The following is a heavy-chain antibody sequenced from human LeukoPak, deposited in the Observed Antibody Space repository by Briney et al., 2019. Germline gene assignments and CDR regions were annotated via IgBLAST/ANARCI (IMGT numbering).Heavy chain of an antibody. J-gene: IGHJ6*03. D-gene: IGHD5-12*01. CDR2: IYPGDSDT. CDR3: ARHLYSGYDSRGGYSFFLDYYYMDV. CDR1: GYSFTSYW. Sequence: NHGESLKISCKGSGYSFTSYWIGWVRQMPGKGLEWMGIIYPGDSDTRYSPSFQGQVTISADKSISSSYLQWSSLKASDTAMYYCARHLYSGYDSRGGYSFFLDYYYMDVWGKGTTVTVSS. V-gene: IGHV5-51*01.